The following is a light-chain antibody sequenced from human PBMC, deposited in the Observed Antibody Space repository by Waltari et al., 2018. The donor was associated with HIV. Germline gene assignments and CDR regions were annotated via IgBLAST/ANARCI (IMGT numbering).Light chain of an antibody. J-gene: IGLJ1*01. CDR1: SSDVGGYNY. CDR3: SSYTSSSTPYDV. Sequence: QSALTQPASVSGSPGQSITISCTGTSSDVGGYNYVPWYQQHPGKAPKLMIYDVSKRPSGVSNRFSGSKSGNTASLTISGLQAEDEADYYCSSYTSSSTPYDVFGTGTKVTVL. CDR2: DVS. V-gene: IGLV2-14*03.